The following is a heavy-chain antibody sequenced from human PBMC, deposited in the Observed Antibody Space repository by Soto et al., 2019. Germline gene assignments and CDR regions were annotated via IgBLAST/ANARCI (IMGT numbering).Heavy chain of an antibody. V-gene: IGHV3-7*01. CDR2: IKQDGSEK. Sequence: GGSLRLSYAASGFTFSSYWMSWVRQAPGKGLEWVANIKQDGSEKYYVDSVKGRFTISRDNAKNSLYLQMNSLRAEDTAVYYCARVPFGDIVVVPAAPTDAFDIWGQGTMVTVSS. CDR3: ARVPFGDIVVVPAAPTDAFDI. D-gene: IGHD2-2*01. J-gene: IGHJ3*02. CDR1: GFTFSSYW.